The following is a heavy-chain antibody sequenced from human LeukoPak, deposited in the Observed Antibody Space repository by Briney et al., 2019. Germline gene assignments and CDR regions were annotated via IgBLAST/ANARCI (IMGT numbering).Heavy chain of an antibody. D-gene: IGHD6-6*01. J-gene: IGHJ4*02. CDR1: GYTFTSYD. Sequence: ASVKVSCKASGYTFTSYDINWVRQATGQGLEWMGWMNPNSGNTGYAQKFQGRVTMTRNTSISTAYMGLSSLRSEDTAVYYCARLGPMYDEQLVGVLYNWGQGSLVTVSS. V-gene: IGHV1-8*01. CDR3: ARLGPMYDEQLVGVLYN. CDR2: MNPNSGNT.